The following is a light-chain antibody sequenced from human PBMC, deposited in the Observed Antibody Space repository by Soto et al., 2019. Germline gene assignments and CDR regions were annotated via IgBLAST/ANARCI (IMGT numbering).Light chain of an antibody. CDR3: QQYDEWPLT. Sequence: EKVMTQSPATLSVSPGERATLSCRASQNVKTRLAWYQQKPGQAPRLLIYDAFTRATGIPARFSXXXXXTXXXLTISSLQSEDFAVYYCQQYDEWPLTFGGGTKVEIK. CDR1: QNVKTR. J-gene: IGKJ4*01. CDR2: DAF. V-gene: IGKV3-15*01.